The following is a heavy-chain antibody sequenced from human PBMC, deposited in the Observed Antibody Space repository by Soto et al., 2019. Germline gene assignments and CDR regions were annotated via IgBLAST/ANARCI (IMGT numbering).Heavy chain of an antibody. J-gene: IGHJ4*02. CDR2: MYHSGST. D-gene: IGHD2-2*01. CDR3: ARVPDY. V-gene: IGHV4-30-2*01. CDR1: GGSISSGGYS. Sequence: SETLSLTCAVSGGSISSGGYSWSWIRQPPGKGLEWIGYMYHSGSTYYNPSLKSRVTISIDRSKNQFSLKLSSVTAADTAVYYCARVPDYSGQGILVIGSS.